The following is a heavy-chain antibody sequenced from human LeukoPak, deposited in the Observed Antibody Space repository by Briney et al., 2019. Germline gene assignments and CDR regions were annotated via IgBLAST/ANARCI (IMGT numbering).Heavy chain of an antibody. D-gene: IGHD2-2*01. V-gene: IGHV3-30*02. CDR3: ASWIRSTSPGDFDY. J-gene: IGHJ4*02. CDR2: IRYDGSNK. CDR1: GFTFSSYG. Sequence: GGSLRLSCAASGFTFSSYGMHWVRQAPGKGLEWVAFIRYDGSNKYYADSVKGRFTISRDNSKNTLYLQMNSLRAEDTAVYYCASWIRSTSPGDFDYWGQGTLVTVSS.